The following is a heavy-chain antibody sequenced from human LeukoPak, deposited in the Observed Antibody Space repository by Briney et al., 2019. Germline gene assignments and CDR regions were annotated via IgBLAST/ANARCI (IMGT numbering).Heavy chain of an antibody. V-gene: IGHV3-23*01. CDR1: GFTFSSYA. CDR2: INGRGDNT. J-gene: IGHJ5*02. CDR3: AKDRVSPGFNLFDP. Sequence: GGSLRLSCAASGFTFSSYAMNWVRQAPGKGREWVSAINGRGDNTYYADSVKGRFTISRDNSKSTLFLQMNSLRAEDTAIYYCAKDRVSPGFNLFDPWGQGTLVTISS. D-gene: IGHD2/OR15-2a*01.